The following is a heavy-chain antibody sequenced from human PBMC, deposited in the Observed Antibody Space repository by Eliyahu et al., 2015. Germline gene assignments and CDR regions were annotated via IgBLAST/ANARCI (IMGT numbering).Heavy chain of an antibody. D-gene: IGHD6-13*01. J-gene: IGHJ3*02. CDR2: ISWNSGSI. Sequence: EVQLVESGGGLVQPGRSLRLSCAAXGXTFDDYAXHWVRXAXGKGLEWVSGISWNSGSIGYADSVKGRFTISRDNAKNSLYLQMNSLRAEDTALYYCAKDKGYSSSWDAFDIWGQGTMVTVSS. CDR1: GXTFDDYA. V-gene: IGHV3-9*01. CDR3: AKDKGYSSSWDAFDI.